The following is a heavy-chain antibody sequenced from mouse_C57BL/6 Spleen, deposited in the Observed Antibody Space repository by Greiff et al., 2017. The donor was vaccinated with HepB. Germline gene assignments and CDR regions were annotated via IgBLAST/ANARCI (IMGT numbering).Heavy chain of an antibody. J-gene: IGHJ2*01. CDR1: GYTFTSYW. V-gene: IGHV1-55*01. CDR3: AREDINRDYFDY. CDR2: IYPGSGST. D-gene: IGHD1-2*01. Sequence: VQLQQPGAELVKPGASVKMSCKASGYTFTSYWITWVKQRPGQGLEWIGDIYPGSGSTNYNEKFKSKATLTVDTSSSTAYMQLSSLTSEDSAVYYCAREDINRDYFDYWGQGTTLTVSS.